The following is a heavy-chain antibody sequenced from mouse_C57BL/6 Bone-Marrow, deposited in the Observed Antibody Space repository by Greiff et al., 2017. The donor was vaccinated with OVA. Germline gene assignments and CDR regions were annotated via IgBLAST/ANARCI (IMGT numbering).Heavy chain of an antibody. D-gene: IGHD2-4*01. Sequence: EVKLMESGGGLVQSGRSLRLSCATSGFTFSDFYMEWVRQAPGTGLEWIAASRNKANDYTTAYSASVKGRFIVSRDTSQSILYLQMNALRAEDTAIYYCARDAGYYEPYWYFDVWGTGTTVTVSS. V-gene: IGHV7-1*01. CDR1: GFTFSDFY. CDR2: SRNKANDYTT. J-gene: IGHJ1*03. CDR3: ARDAGYYEPYWYFDV.